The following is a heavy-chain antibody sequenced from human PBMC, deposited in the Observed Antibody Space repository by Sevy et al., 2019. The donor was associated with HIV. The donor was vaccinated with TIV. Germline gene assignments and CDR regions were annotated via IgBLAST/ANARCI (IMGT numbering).Heavy chain of an antibody. CDR2: IKSKTDGGTT. Sequence: GGSPRLSCAASGFTFSNAWMSWVRQAPGKGLEWVGRIKSKTDGGTTDYAAPVKGRFTISRDDSKNTLYLQMNSLKTEDTAVYYCTTDALEWLSPFDYWGQGTLVTVSS. J-gene: IGHJ4*02. D-gene: IGHD3-3*01. CDR3: TTDALEWLSPFDY. CDR1: GFTFSNAW. V-gene: IGHV3-15*01.